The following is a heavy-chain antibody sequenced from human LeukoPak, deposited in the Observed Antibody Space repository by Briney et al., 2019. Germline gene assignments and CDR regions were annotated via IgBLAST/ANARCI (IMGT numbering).Heavy chain of an antibody. CDR2: INHSGST. CDR1: GGSFSGYY. Sequence: PSETLSLTCGVYGGSFSGYYWSWIRQPPGKGLEWIGEINHSGSTNYNPSLKSRVTISVDTSKNQFSLKLSSVTAADTAVYYCARGSSLRYFDWLLQAPDYWGQGTLVTVSS. J-gene: IGHJ4*02. V-gene: IGHV4-34*01. D-gene: IGHD3-9*01. CDR3: ARGSSLRYFDWLLQAPDY.